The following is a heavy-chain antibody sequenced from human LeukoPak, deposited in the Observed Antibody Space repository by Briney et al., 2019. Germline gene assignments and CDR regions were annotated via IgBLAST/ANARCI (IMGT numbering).Heavy chain of an antibody. CDR1: GGSFSGYH. CDR3: ARGLPRRGFDP. D-gene: IGHD1-26*01. CDR2: ITHGEAA. Sequence: SETLSLTCAVYGGSFSGYHWSWIRQPPGKGLEWIGEITHGEAANYNPSLKSRVTISVDTSKNQFSLKLSSVTAADTAVYYCARGLPRRGFDPWGQGTLVTVSS. V-gene: IGHV4-34*01. J-gene: IGHJ5*02.